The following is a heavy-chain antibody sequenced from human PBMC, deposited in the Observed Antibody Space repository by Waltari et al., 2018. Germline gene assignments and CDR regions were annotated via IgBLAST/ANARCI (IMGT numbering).Heavy chain of an antibody. V-gene: IGHV3-23*03. CDR2: IHNDGSRT. CDR1: GFRFSPYG. D-gene: IGHD3-22*01. Sequence: EVQVLESGGDLVQPGGFLRISCAVSGFRFSPYGMCWVRQGPGKGLEWVSGIHNDGSRTYYVDSVKGRFTISRDNSKNTMSLQMNSLRAEDTAIYYCVKGIWTSAASYYAGLDVWGQGTTVTVSS. J-gene: IGHJ6*02. CDR3: VKGIWTSAASYYAGLDV.